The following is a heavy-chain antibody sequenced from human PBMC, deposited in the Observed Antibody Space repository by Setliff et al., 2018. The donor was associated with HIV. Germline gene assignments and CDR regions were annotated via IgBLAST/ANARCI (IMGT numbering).Heavy chain of an antibody. D-gene: IGHD3-16*01. Sequence: GSLRLSCAVSGFTFEDYGMSWVRQAPGKGLEWVSYISSTGSSKSYADSVKGRFTISRDNAKNSLFLQMNSLRAEDTAVYYCAREKEGEIGTFDFWGQGTLVTVSS. CDR3: AREKEGEIGTFDF. CDR1: GFTFEDYG. CDR2: ISSTGSSK. J-gene: IGHJ4*02. V-gene: IGHV3-21*05.